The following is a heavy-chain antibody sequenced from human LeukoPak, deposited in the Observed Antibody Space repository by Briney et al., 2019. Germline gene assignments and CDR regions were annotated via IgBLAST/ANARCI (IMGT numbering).Heavy chain of an antibody. V-gene: IGHV3-48*01. CDR1: GFTFSDYS. Sequence: GGSLRLSCAASGFTFSDYSMNWVRQAPGKGLEWISYISSYSGTIYYADSVKGRFTISRDNAKNSLYLQMNSLRAEDSAMYYCARGQYQLLFKGWGQGTLVTVSS. CDR3: ARGQYQLLFKG. D-gene: IGHD2-2*01. J-gene: IGHJ4*02. CDR2: ISSYSGTI.